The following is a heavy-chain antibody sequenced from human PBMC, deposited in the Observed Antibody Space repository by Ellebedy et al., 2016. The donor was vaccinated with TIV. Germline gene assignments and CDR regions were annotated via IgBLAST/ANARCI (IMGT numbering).Heavy chain of an antibody. V-gene: IGHV1-8*01. Sequence: ASVKVSCXASGYTFTSYDINWVRQATGQGLEWMGWMNPNSGNTGYAQKFQGRVTMTRNTSISTAYMELSSLRSEDTAVYYCARTHYYYYYMDVWGKGTTVTVSS. CDR2: MNPNSGNT. J-gene: IGHJ6*03. CDR1: GYTFTSYD. CDR3: ARTHYYYYYMDV.